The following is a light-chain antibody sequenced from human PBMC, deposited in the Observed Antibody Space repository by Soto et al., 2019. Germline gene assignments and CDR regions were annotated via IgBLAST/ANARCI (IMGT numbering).Light chain of an antibody. V-gene: IGKV1-17*01. CDR3: LQHNTSPGT. Sequence: DIQMTQSPSSLSASVGDRVIITCRASQGIGDDLGWYQQKPGKAPRRLIYAASSLQSGVPSRFSGHGPGTDFNLPLSSLRPDDVASYYCLQHNTSPGTVGPGTKVEV. CDR2: AAS. J-gene: IGKJ1*01. CDR1: QGIGDD.